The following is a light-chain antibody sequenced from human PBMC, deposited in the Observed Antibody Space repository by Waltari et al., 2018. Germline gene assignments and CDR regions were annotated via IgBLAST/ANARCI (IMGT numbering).Light chain of an antibody. V-gene: IGKV3-20*01. J-gene: IGKJ4*01. Sequence: EIVLTQSPGTLSLSPGERATVSCRASQSVTSSYLGWYQQKPGQAPRLLIYGTSSRATGIPDRFSGSGSGTDFTLTISRLEPEDFAVYYCQQYDRSSLTFGGGTKVEIK. CDR1: QSVTSSY. CDR2: GTS. CDR3: QQYDRSSLT.